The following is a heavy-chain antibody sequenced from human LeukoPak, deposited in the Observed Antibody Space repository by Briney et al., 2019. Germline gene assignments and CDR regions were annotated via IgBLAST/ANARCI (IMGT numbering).Heavy chain of an antibody. CDR1: GFTFSRHW. Sequence: GGSLRLSCAASGFTFSRHWMSWVRQAPGKGLERVAHMNQDGSAIYSIDSVKGRFTIPRDNDKNSLYLHMSGLTVADTAVYYCARTVPGHPDDYFDYWGQGTLVTVSS. J-gene: IGHJ4*02. CDR2: MNQDGSAI. D-gene: IGHD6-19*01. CDR3: ARTVPGHPDDYFDY. V-gene: IGHV3-7*01.